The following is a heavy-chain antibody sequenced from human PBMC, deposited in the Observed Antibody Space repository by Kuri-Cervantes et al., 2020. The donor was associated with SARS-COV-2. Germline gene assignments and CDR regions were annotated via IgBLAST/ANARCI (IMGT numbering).Heavy chain of an antibody. V-gene: IGHV3-7*03. CDR3: ARDRSQSSENAFDI. CDR1: GFTFSSYW. J-gene: IGHJ3*02. CDR2: IKQDGSEK. D-gene: IGHD6-25*01. Sequence: GGSLRLSCAASGFTFSSYWMSWVRQAPGKGLEWVANIKQDGSEKYYVDSVKSRFTISRDNAKNSLYLQMNSLRAEDTALYYCARDRSQSSENAFDIWGQGTMVTVSS.